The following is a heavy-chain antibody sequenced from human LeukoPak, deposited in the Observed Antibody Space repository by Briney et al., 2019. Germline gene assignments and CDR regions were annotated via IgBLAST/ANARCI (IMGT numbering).Heavy chain of an antibody. CDR2: IYTSGST. J-gene: IGHJ4*02. Sequence: SETLSLTCTVSGGSISSYYWSWLRQPAGEGLEWIGRIYTSGSTNYNPSLKSRVTMSVDTSKNQFSLKLRFVPAADTAVYYCARAPAPSWPFDYWGQGTLVTVSS. CDR3: ARAPAPSWPFDY. CDR1: GGSISSYY. V-gene: IGHV4-4*07.